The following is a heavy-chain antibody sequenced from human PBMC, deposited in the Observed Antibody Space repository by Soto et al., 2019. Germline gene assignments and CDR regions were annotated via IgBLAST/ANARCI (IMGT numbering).Heavy chain of an antibody. CDR2: IYYSGST. J-gene: IGHJ6*02. CDR1: GGSISSGGYY. CDR3: ARGLLGGYCSSTSCYNTRWYYGMDV. V-gene: IGHV4-31*03. D-gene: IGHD2-2*02. Sequence: QVQLQESGPGLVKPSQTLSLTCTVSGGSISSGGYYWSWIRQHPGKGLEWIGYIYYSGSTYYNPSLKSRVTISVDTSKNQFSLKLSSVTAADTAVYYCARGLLGGYCSSTSCYNTRWYYGMDVWGQGTTVTVSS.